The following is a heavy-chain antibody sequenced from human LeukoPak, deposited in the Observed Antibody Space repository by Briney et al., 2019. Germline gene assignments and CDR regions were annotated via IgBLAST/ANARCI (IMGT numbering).Heavy chain of an antibody. CDR1: EFTFSRYW. J-gene: IGHJ6*02. Sequence: PGGSLRLSCAGSEFTFSRYWLTWVRQAPGKGLEWVANIKLDGSEKYYVDSVKDRFTISRDNAKKSLYLQMNSLRVEDTAAYYCARGHYGMDVWGQGTTVTVSS. CDR3: ARGHYGMDV. V-gene: IGHV3-7*03. CDR2: IKLDGSEK.